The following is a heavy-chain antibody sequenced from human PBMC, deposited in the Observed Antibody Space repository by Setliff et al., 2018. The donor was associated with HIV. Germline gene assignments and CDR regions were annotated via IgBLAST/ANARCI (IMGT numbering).Heavy chain of an antibody. CDR3: AKEMVVDYYDSSGGDAFDI. CDR2: ISSSGSTI. V-gene: IGHV3-48*03. D-gene: IGHD3-22*01. Sequence: GGSLRLSCAASGFTFSSYEVNWVRQAPGKGLEWVSYISSSGSTIYYADSVKGRFTISRDNAKNSLYLQMNSLRAEDTAVYYCAKEMVVDYYDSSGGDAFDIWGQGTMVTVSS. CDR1: GFTFSSYE. J-gene: IGHJ3*02.